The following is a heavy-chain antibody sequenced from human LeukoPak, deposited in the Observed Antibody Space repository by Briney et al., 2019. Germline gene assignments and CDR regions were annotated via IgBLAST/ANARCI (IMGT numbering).Heavy chain of an antibody. J-gene: IGHJ5*02. CDR2: IYYSGST. CDR1: GGSISSSSYY. CDR3: ARRDIVVVLGWFDP. D-gene: IGHD2-2*01. V-gene: IGHV4-39*01. Sequence: KPSETLSLTCTVSGGSISSSSYYWGWIRQPPGKGLEWIGSIYYSGSTYYNPSLKSRVTISVDTSKNQFSLKLSSVTAADTAVYYCARRDIVVVLGWFDPWGQGTLVTVSS.